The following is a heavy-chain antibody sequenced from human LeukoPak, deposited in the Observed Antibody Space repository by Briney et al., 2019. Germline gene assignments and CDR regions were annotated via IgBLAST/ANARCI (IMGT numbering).Heavy chain of an antibody. CDR2: MNPNSGNT. D-gene: IGHD2-15*01. Sequence: GASVKVSCEASGYAFTSYDINWVRQATGQGPEWMGWMNPNSGNTGYAQKFQGRVTMIRNPSISTAYMEVSGLRSEDTAVYYCARGWDQLGYCSGDSCHSMDVWGQGTTVTVSS. J-gene: IGHJ6*02. CDR3: ARGWDQLGYCSGDSCHSMDV. CDR1: GYAFTSYD. V-gene: IGHV1-8*01.